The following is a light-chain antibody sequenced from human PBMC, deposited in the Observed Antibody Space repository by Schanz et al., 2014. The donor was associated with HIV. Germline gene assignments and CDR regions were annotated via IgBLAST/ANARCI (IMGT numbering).Light chain of an antibody. CDR2: RAS. CDR3: QQYDKYSYS. J-gene: IGKJ2*03. V-gene: IGKV1-9*01. Sequence: DIPLTQSPSFLSASVGDRITITCRASQGFGSYLAWYQQKPGQAPNLLIYRASTLETGVSSRFSGSGSGTEFTLTISSLQPDDFATYYCQQYDKYSYSFGQGTKLEIK. CDR1: QGFGSY.